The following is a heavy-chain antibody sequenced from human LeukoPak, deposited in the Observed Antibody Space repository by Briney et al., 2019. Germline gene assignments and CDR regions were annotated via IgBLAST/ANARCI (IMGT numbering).Heavy chain of an antibody. J-gene: IGHJ6*03. D-gene: IGHD3-16*01. CDR1: GGSISSYY. CDR2: IYTSGST. Sequence: PSETLSLTCTVSGGSISSYYWSWIRQPAGKGLEWIGRIYTSGSTSYNPSLKSRVTMSVDTSKNQFSLKLSSVTAADTAVYYCARDRNDYIWGSYYMDVWGKGTTVTVSS. V-gene: IGHV4-4*07. CDR3: ARDRNDYIWGSYYMDV.